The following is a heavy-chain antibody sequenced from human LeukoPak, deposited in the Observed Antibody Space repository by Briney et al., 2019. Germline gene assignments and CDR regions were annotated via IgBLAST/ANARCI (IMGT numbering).Heavy chain of an antibody. Sequence: SETLSLTCTVSGGSISSSSYYWGWIRQPPGKGLGWIGSIYYSGSTYYNPSLKSRVTISVDTSKNQFSLKLSSVTAADTAVYYCAGVHMTTVANWGQGTLVTVSS. V-gene: IGHV4-39*07. CDR1: GGSISSSSYY. CDR2: IYYSGST. J-gene: IGHJ4*02. CDR3: AGVHMTTVAN. D-gene: IGHD4-17*01.